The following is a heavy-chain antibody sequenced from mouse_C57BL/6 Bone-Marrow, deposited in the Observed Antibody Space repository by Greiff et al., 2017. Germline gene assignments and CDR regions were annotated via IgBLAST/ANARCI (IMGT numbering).Heavy chain of an antibody. CDR3: ARIYYYGSPYFDV. Sequence: QVTLKVSGPGILQPSQTLSLTCPFSGFSLSTFGMGVGWIRQPSGKGLEWLAHIWWDDDKYYTPALKRRLPISKDTSKNQVFLKIANVDTADTATYYCARIYYYGSPYFDVWGTGTTVTVSS. CDR2: IWWDDDK. D-gene: IGHD1-1*01. J-gene: IGHJ1*03. CDR1: GFSLSTFGMG. V-gene: IGHV8-8*01.